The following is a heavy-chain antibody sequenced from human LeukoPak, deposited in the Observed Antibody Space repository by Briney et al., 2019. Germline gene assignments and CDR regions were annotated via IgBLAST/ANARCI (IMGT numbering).Heavy chain of an antibody. CDR2: IYHSGST. V-gene: IGHV4-4*02. J-gene: IGHJ4*02. Sequence: SETLSLTCAVSGGSISSSNWWSWVRQPPGKGLEWIGEIYHSGSTNYNPSLKSRVTISVDTSKNQFSLKLSSVTAADTAVYYCARESSGWDYFDYWGQGTLVTVSS. CDR1: GGSISSSNW. D-gene: IGHD6-19*01. CDR3: ARESSGWDYFDY.